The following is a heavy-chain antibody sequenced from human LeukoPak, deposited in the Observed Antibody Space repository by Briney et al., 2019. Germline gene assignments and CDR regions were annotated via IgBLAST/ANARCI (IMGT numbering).Heavy chain of an antibody. V-gene: IGHV4-34*01. J-gene: IGHJ4*02. CDR1: GGSFSGYY. Sequence: PSETLSLTCAVYGGSFSGYYWSWIRQPPGKGLFWIGQISPSGSTNYSPSLKSRATISVDKSKTQFSLTLTSVTAADTAVYFCARSPTKRVTDDYWGQGTLVTVSS. CDR3: ARSPTKRVTDDY. D-gene: IGHD5-18*01. CDR2: ISPSGST.